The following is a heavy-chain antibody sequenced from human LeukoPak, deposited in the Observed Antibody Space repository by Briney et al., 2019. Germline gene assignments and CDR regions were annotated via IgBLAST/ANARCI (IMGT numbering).Heavy chain of an antibody. CDR2: IVSSCSCI. Sequence: GGSLRLSCAASGFTFRSYSMNGVRQAPGEGLEWVSCIVSSCSCIYYAHSVKGRFTISRDNAKNSLYLQMTCLRAEDTAVYDCTRDASGDTSSGPRMDVWGQGTMVTVS. CDR3: TRDASGDTSSGPRMDV. CDR1: GFTFRSYS. D-gene: IGHD1-26*01. J-gene: IGHJ6*02. V-gene: IGHV3-21*04.